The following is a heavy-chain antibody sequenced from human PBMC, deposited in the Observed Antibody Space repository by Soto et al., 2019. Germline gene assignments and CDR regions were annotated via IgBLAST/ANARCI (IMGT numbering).Heavy chain of an antibody. V-gene: IGHV3-30*18. CDR2: ISYDGSKK. D-gene: IGHD2-15*01. J-gene: IGHJ4*02. CDR1: GITFSSYA. Sequence: ESGGGVVQPGTSLRLSCAASGITFSSYAMHWVRQAPGKGLEWVAVISYDGSKKYYADSVKGRFTISRDNSKNTLSLQINSLRVEDTAVYYCAKDLVEYCSGGSCFFRGKDYWGQGTLVTVSS. CDR3: AKDLVEYCSGGSCFFRGKDY.